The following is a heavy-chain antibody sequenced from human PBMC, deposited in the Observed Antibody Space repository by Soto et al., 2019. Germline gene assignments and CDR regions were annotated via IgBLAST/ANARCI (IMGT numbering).Heavy chain of an antibody. CDR1: GGSISSGGYS. D-gene: IGHD3-22*01. Sequence: PSETLSLTCAVSGGSISSGGYSWSWIRQPPGKGLEWIGYIYHSGSTYYNTSLKSRVTMSVDRSKNQFSLKLSSVSAADTAVYYCARGRRYYDSSGYTFDYWGQGTLVTVSS. V-gene: IGHV4-30-2*01. J-gene: IGHJ4*02. CDR2: IYHSGST. CDR3: ARGRRYYDSSGYTFDY.